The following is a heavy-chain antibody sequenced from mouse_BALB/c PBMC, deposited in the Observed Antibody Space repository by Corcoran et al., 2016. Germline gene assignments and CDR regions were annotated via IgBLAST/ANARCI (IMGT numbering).Heavy chain of an antibody. J-gene: IGHJ2*01. D-gene: IGHD2-3*01. V-gene: IGHV9-3-1*01. Sequence: QIQLVQSGPELKKPGETVKISCKASGYTFTNFGAIWVKQAPGTGLKYMGWINTYTEEPTYADDFKGRFAFSLETSASTAYLQINNLKNEDTATYFCARLGYYSLDFWGQGTTLTVSS. CDR3: ARLGYYSLDF. CDR2: INTYTEEP. CDR1: GYTFTNFG.